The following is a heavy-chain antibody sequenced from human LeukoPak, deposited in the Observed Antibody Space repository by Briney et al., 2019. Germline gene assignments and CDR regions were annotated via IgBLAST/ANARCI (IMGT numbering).Heavy chain of an antibody. CDR3: ARTEALSGTALAN. V-gene: IGHV1-69*10. CDR2: ITPLLGKT. CDR1: GGGFSSYL. D-gene: IGHD1-7*01. Sequence: SVKVSCKASGGGFSSYLFTWVRQARGQGLEWMGGITPLLGKTSNAERFQGRVTITADEATRTVYMELSSLRSEDTAVYYCARTEALSGTALANWGQGTLVTVSS. J-gene: IGHJ4*02.